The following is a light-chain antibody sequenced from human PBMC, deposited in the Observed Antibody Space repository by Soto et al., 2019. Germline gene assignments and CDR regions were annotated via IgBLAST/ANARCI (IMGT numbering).Light chain of an antibody. CDR3: QQYGRSPTWT. CDR1: QTVSGTY. CDR2: GAS. Sequence: IVLTQSLVALSLSPGERAILSCRASQTVSGTYLAWFQQKPGQAPRLLIYGASSRATGVSDRFSGSGSGTDFTLTISRLEPEDFAVYYCQQYGRSPTWTFGQGTKV. V-gene: IGKV3-20*01. J-gene: IGKJ1*01.